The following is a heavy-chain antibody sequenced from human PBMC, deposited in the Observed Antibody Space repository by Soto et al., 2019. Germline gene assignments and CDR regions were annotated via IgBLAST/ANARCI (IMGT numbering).Heavy chain of an antibody. D-gene: IGHD3-16*02. CDR1: GGSISSGDYY. Sequence: SETLSLTCTVSGGSISSGDYYWSWIRQPPGKGLEWIGYIYYSGSTYYNPSLKSRVTISVDTSKNQFSLKLSSVTAADTAVYYCARDYDYVWGSYRFHDAFDIWGQGTMVTVSS. CDR2: IYYSGST. J-gene: IGHJ3*02. V-gene: IGHV4-30-4*01. CDR3: ARDYDYVWGSYRFHDAFDI.